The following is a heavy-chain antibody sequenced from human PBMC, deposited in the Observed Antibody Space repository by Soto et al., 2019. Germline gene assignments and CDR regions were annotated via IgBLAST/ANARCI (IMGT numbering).Heavy chain of an antibody. D-gene: IGHD6-19*01. J-gene: IGHJ5*02. CDR2: IVVGSGNT. CDR3: ATLLTSGWYPNWFDP. Sequence: QMQLVQSGPEVKKPGTSVKVSCKASGFTFTNSAVQWVRQARGQRLEWIGWIVVGSGNTNYAQKFQERVTITRDMPTNTAYMELDSLRSEDTAVYYCATLLTSGWYPNWFDPWGRGTLITVSS. V-gene: IGHV1-58*01. CDR1: GFTFTNSA.